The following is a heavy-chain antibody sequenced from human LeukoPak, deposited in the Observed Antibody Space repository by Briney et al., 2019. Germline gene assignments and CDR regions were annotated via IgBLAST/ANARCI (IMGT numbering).Heavy chain of an antibody. Sequence: ASVKVSCKTSGYRFTAYPLHWVRQAPGQGLGWLGWMNPHNGETNNAQKLQGRVTMTRDTSISVAYMELSSRRSDDMAVYFCARGMDAEACQNWGQGTLVIVSS. V-gene: IGHV1-2*02. CDR3: ARGMDAEACQN. CDR1: GYRFTAYP. CDR2: MNPHNGET. D-gene: IGHD2-2*03. J-gene: IGHJ1*01.